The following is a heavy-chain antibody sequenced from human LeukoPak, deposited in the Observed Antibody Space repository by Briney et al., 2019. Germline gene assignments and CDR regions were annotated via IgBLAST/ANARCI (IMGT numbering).Heavy chain of an antibody. V-gene: IGHV1-69*13. CDR3: AREIVVVPAATLTGHNWFDP. D-gene: IGHD2-2*01. CDR1: GGTFSSYA. CDR2: IIPIFGTA. J-gene: IGHJ5*02. Sequence: ASVKVSCKASGGTFSSYAISWVRQAPGQGLEWMGGIIPIFGTANYAQKFQGRVTITADESTSTAYMELSSLRSEDTAVYYCAREIVVVPAATLTGHNWFDPWGQGTLVTVSS.